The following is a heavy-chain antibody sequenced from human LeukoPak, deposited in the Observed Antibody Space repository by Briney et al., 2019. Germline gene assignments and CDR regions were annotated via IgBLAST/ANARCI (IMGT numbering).Heavy chain of an antibody. D-gene: IGHD6-19*01. CDR1: GGSLDTYY. V-gene: IGHV4-59*01. CDR3: ARGRYGGGWYDY. Sequence: SETLSLTCTVSGGSLDTYYWSWIRQPPGKGLEYIAYIYYTGSTDYNPSFKSRVRMSLDTSKNQFSLVLNSVTAADTAVYYCARGRYGGGWYDYWGQGTLVTVSS. CDR2: IYYTGST. J-gene: IGHJ4*02.